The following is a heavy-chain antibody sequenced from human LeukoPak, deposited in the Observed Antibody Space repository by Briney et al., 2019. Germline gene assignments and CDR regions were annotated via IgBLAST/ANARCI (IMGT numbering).Heavy chain of an antibody. CDR3: ARVRTIVVVVHYYYYMDV. Sequence: SQTLSLTCTVSGGSISSGSYYWSWIGQPAGKGLEWIGRIYTSGSTNYNPSLKSRVTISVDTSKNQFSLKLSSVTAADTAVYYCARVRTIVVVVHYYYYMDVWGEGTTVTVSS. CDR2: IYTSGST. D-gene: IGHD2-2*01. CDR1: GGSISSGSYY. V-gene: IGHV4-61*02. J-gene: IGHJ6*03.